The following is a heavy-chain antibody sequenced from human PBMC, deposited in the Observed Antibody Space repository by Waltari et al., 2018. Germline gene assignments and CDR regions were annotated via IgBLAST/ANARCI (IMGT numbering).Heavy chain of an antibody. D-gene: IGHD3-16*01. CDR1: GFSLSTSGVG. V-gene: IGHV2-5*01. CDR2: IYWNDDK. CDR3: AHSYYDYVWGSSHFDY. Sequence: QITLKESGPTLVKPTQTLTLTCTFSGFSLSTSGVGVGWIRQPPGKALEWLALIYWNDDKRYSPTLKSRLTTTKDTAKNQVVLTMTNMDPVDTATYYCAHSYYDYVWGSSHFDYWGQGTLVTVSS. J-gene: IGHJ4*02.